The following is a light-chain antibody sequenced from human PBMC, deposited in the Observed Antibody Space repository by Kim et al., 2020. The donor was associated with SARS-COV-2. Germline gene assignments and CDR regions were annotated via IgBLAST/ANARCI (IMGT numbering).Light chain of an antibody. V-gene: IGKV3-20*01. CDR2: GAS. J-gene: IGKJ1*01. CDR1: QSVSDSN. CDR3: QQYGYSPLT. Sequence: SPGVRATLSCRASQSVSDSNLAWYQHKPGRAPRLLIYGASTRATGIPDRFSGSGSGTDFTLTISRLEPEDFAMYYCQQYGYSPLTFGQGTKVDIK.